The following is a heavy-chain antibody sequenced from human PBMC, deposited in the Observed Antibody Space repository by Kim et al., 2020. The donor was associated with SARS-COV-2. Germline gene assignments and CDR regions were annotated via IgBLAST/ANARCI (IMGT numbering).Heavy chain of an antibody. CDR1: GFSFSDSA. CDR2: IRSKANSYAT. CDR3: ARGPPYSESYWDAFDI. D-gene: IGHD1-26*01. V-gene: IGHV3-73*01. J-gene: IGHJ3*02. Sequence: GGSLRLSCAASGFSFSDSAMHWVRQASGKGLEWVGRIRSKANSYATVYAVSVEGRFTISRDDSKNTAYLQMDSLETEDTAVYYCARGPPYSESYWDAFDIWGQGTMVPVSS.